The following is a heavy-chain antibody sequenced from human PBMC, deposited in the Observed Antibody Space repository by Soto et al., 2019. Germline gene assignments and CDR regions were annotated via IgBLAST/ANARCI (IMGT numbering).Heavy chain of an antibody. V-gene: IGHV3-23*01. CDR1: GFTFSSYA. D-gene: IGHD2-2*01. CDR2: ISGSGGST. CDR3: AKAYCSSTSCYAPFDY. Sequence: EVQLLESGGGLVQPGGSLRLSCAASGFTFSSYAMSWARQAPGKGLEWVSAISGSGGSTYYADSVKGRFTISSDNSKNTLYLQMNSLRAEDTAVYYCAKAYCSSTSCYAPFDYWGQGTLVTVSS. J-gene: IGHJ4*02.